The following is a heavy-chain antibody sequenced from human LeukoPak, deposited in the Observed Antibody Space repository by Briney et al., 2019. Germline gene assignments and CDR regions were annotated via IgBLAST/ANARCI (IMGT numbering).Heavy chain of an antibody. Sequence: SETLSLTCTVSGGSISSSSYYWGWIRQPPGKGLEWIGSIYYSGSTYYNPSLKSRVTISVDTSKNQFSLKLSSVIAADTAVYYCARHHDLGGSGDPWGQGTLVTVSS. J-gene: IGHJ5*02. CDR1: GGSISSSSYY. CDR3: ARHHDLGGSGDP. D-gene: IGHD3/OR15-3a*01. CDR2: IYYSGST. V-gene: IGHV4-39*01.